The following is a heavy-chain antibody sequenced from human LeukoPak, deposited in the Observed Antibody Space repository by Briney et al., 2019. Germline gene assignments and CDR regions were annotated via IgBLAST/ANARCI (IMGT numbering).Heavy chain of an antibody. V-gene: IGHV4-39*01. CDR1: GGSISSSGYY. J-gene: IGHJ4*02. CDR2: IYYSGST. CDR3: ARDYDILTGYYFRSKYYFDY. Sequence: PSETLSLTCTISGGSISSSGYYWGWIRQPPGKGLEWIGSIYYSGSTYYNPSLKSRVTISVDTSKNQFSLKLSSVTAADTAVYYCARDYDILTGYYFRSKYYFDYWGQGTLVTVSS. D-gene: IGHD3-9*01.